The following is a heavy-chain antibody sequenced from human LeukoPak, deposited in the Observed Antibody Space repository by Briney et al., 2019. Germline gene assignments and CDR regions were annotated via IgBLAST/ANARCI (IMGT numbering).Heavy chain of an antibody. CDR1: GYTFTGYY. Sequence: ASVKVSCKASGYTFTGYYMHWVRQAPGQGLEWMGWTNPNSGGTNYAQKFQGRVTMTRDTSISTAYMELSRLRSDDTAVYYCARDGPYYYDSSGRDWFDPWGQGTLVTVPS. V-gene: IGHV1-2*02. J-gene: IGHJ5*02. D-gene: IGHD3-22*01. CDR2: TNPNSGGT. CDR3: ARDGPYYYDSSGRDWFDP.